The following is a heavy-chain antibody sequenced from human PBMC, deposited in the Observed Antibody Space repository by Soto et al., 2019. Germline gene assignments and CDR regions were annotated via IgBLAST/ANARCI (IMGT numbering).Heavy chain of an antibody. J-gene: IGHJ4*02. V-gene: IGHV1-69*02. Sequence: GASVKVSCKASGGTFSSYTISWVRQAPGQGLEWMGRIIPILGIANYAQKFQGRVTITADKSTSTAYMELSSLRSEDTAVYYCARGLSYYDSSGSRPSDNDYWGQGTLVTVSS. CDR2: IIPILGIA. D-gene: IGHD3-22*01. CDR1: GGTFSSYT. CDR3: ARGLSYYDSSGSRPSDNDY.